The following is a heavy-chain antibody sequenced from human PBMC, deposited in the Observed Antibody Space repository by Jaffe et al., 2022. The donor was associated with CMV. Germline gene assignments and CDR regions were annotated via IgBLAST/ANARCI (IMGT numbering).Heavy chain of an antibody. CDR3: AKDIWAGTIGDYYYGMDV. Sequence: EVQLVESGGGLVQPGRSLRLSCAASGFTFDDYAMHWVRQAPGKGLEWVSGISWNSGSIGYADSVKGRFTISRDNAKNSLYLQMNSLRAEDTALYYCAKDIWAGTIGDYYYGMDVWGQGTTVTVSS. CDR1: GFTFDDYA. D-gene: IGHD1-7*01. V-gene: IGHV3-9*01. CDR2: ISWNSGSI. J-gene: IGHJ6*02.